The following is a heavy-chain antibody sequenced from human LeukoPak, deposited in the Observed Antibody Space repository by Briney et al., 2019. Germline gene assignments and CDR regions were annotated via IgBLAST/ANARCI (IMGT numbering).Heavy chain of an antibody. V-gene: IGHV4-59*13. CDR2: IYYSGRT. J-gene: IGHJ4*02. D-gene: IGHD3-10*01. CDR1: GGSISSYY. CDR3: AVHGSGIDY. Sequence: SETLSLTCTVSGGSISSYYWSWIRQPPGKGVVWFGYIYYSGRTNYNPSLQSRDTISVDTSKHQFSLKLSSVTAADTAVYYCAVHGSGIDYWGQGTLVTVSS.